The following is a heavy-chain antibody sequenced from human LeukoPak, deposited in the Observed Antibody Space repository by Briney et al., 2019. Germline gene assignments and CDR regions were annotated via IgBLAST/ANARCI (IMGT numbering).Heavy chain of an antibody. CDR1: GLTVNSNY. V-gene: IGHV3-53*01. CDR3: ARALLVRNGYNYSPNYFDY. D-gene: IGHD5-24*01. J-gene: IGHJ4*02. Sequence: GGSQRLSCAPSGLTVNSNYMNWVRQAPGKGLQWVSVIYSGGTTFYADPVKGRSTISRDNSKNTLYLQMNSLRAEDTAVYYCARALLVRNGYNYSPNYFDYWGQGTLVTVSS. CDR2: IYSGGTT.